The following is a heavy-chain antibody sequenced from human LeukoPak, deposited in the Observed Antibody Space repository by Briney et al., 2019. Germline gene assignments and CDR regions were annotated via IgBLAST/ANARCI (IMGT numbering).Heavy chain of an antibody. J-gene: IGHJ2*01. CDR1: GFSFSSYG. CDR2: IRYDGSNK. CDR3: ARWSGYPSKGCFDL. D-gene: IGHD3-3*01. V-gene: IGHV3-30*02. Sequence: GGSLRLSCAASGFSFSSYGMHWVRQAPGKGLEWVAFIRYDGSNKYYADSVKGRFTISRDNSKNTLYLQMNSLRAEDMAVYYCARWSGYPSKGCFDLWGRGTLVTVSS.